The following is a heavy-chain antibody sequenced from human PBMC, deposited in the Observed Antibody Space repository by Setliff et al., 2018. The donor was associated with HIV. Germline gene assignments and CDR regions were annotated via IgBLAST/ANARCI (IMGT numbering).Heavy chain of an antibody. CDR2: MNPNSGNT. Sequence: ASVKVSCKASGYTFSNYDINWVRQATGQGLEWVGWMNPNSGNTGCAQKFQGRVTLTRNTSISTAYMELSSLRSEDTAVYSCARVATVSHPGDYFDYWGQGTLVTVSS. V-gene: IGHV1-8*01. CDR1: GYTFSNYD. D-gene: IGHD4-4*01. J-gene: IGHJ4*02. CDR3: ARVATVSHPGDYFDY.